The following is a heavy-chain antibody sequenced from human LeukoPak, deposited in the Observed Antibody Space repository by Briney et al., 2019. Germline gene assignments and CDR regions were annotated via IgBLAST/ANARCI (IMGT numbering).Heavy chain of an antibody. D-gene: IGHD4-23*01. Sequence: PGGSLRLSCAASGFTFDDYAMHWVRQAPGKGLEWVSGISWNSGSIGYADSVKGRFTISRDNAKNSLYLQMNSLRAEDTALYYCAKDSPLRGLYGGSSGAFDIWGQGTMVTVSS. CDR2: ISWNSGSI. V-gene: IGHV3-9*01. J-gene: IGHJ3*02. CDR1: GFTFDDYA. CDR3: AKDSPLRGLYGGSSGAFDI.